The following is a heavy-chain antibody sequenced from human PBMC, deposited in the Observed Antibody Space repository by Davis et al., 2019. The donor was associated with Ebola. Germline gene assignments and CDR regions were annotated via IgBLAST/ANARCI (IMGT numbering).Heavy chain of an antibody. J-gene: IGHJ6*02. CDR1: GGSISSHY. V-gene: IGHV4-59*11. CDR3: ARRYCGGDCYSGDYYYGMDV. D-gene: IGHD2-21*01. CDR2: IYYSGST. Sequence: PSETLSLTCTVSGGSISSHYWSWIRQPPGKGLEWIGYIYYSGSTNYNPSLKSRVTISVDTSKNQFSLKLSSVTAADTAVYYCARRYCGGDCYSGDYYYGMDVWGQGTTVTVSS.